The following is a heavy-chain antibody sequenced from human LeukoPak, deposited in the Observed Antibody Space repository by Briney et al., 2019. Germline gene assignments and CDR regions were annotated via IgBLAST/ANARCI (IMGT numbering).Heavy chain of an antibody. V-gene: IGHV4-34*01. CDR2: INHSGST. D-gene: IGHD3-10*01. CDR1: GVSFSGYY. CDR3: ARGKGYGSGSYSQGLDP. Sequence: SETLSLTCAVYGVSFSGYYWSWIRQPPGKGLEWIGEINHSGSTNYNPSLKSRVTISVDTSKNQFSLKLSSVTAADTAVYYCARGKGYGSGSYSQGLDPWGQGTPVTVSS. J-gene: IGHJ5*02.